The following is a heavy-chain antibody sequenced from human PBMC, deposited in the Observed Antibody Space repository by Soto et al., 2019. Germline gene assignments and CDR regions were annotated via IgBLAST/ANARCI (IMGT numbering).Heavy chain of an antibody. CDR1: GITFSSYE. CDR2: ISSSGSTI. V-gene: IGHV3-48*03. CDR3: ARSNWGLVDXAMEKGGVYYYYYGMDV. D-gene: IGHD5-18*01. J-gene: IGHJ6*02. Sequence: GGSLRLSCAASGITFSSYEMNWVRQAPGKGLEWVSYISSSGSTIYYADSVKGRFTISRDNAKNSLYLQMNSLRAEDTAVYYCARSNWGLVDXAMEKGGVYYYYYGMDVWGQGTTVTVSS.